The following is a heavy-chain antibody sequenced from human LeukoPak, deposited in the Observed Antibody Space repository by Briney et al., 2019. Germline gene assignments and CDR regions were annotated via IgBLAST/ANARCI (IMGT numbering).Heavy chain of an antibody. Sequence: SETLSLTCTVSGGSISSYYWSWIRQPAGKGLEWIGRIYTSGSTNYNPSLKRRVTMSVDTSKNQFSLKLSSVTAADTAVYYCARLQQSIRSDDYWGQGTLVTVSS. J-gene: IGHJ4*02. CDR2: IYTSGST. CDR3: ARLQQSIRSDDY. V-gene: IGHV4-4*07. CDR1: GGSISSYY. D-gene: IGHD4-11*01.